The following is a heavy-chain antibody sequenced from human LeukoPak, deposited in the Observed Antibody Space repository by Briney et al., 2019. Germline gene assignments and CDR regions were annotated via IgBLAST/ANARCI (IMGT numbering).Heavy chain of an antibody. CDR3: VRGPHIAATSY. D-gene: IGHD6-25*01. CDR1: GVTVSDNY. J-gene: IGHJ4*02. V-gene: IGHV3-7*03. Sequence: GGSLRLSCAASGVTVSDNYMSWVRQAPGKGLEWVANIKQDGSEKQYVDSVKGRFAISRDNAKKSLYLQINTLRAEDTAVYYCVRGPHIAATSYWGQGTLVTVSS. CDR2: IKQDGSEK.